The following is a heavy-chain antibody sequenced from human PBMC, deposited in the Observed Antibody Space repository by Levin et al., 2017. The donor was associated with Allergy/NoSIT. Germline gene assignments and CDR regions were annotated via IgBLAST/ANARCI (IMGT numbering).Heavy chain of an antibody. J-gene: IGHJ4*02. CDR1: GFTFNNFW. CDR2: IKHDGSEK. V-gene: IGHV3-7*01. D-gene: IGHD3-10*01. CDR3: TRGVPNYGSGRHSSY. Sequence: ASVKVSCAASGFTFNNFWMIWVRQAPGQGLEWVANIKHDGSEKKYVGSVKGRVTISRDSAENSLFLQMNSLRAEDTGVYYCTRGVPNYGSGRHSSYWGQGTLVSVSS.